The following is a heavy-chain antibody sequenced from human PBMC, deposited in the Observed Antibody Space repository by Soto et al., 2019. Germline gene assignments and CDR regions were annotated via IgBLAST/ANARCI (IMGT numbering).Heavy chain of an antibody. D-gene: IGHD5-18*01. CDR3: ARSGIQLWFYYYGMDV. V-gene: IGHV3-33*01. CDR1: GFTFSSYG. CDR2: IWYDRSNK. J-gene: IGHJ6*02. Sequence: GGSLRLSCAASGFTFSSYGMHWVRQAPGKGLEWVAVIWYDRSNKYYADSVKGRFTISRDNSKNTLYLQMNSLRAEDTAVYYCARSGIQLWFYYYGMDVWGQGTTVTVSS.